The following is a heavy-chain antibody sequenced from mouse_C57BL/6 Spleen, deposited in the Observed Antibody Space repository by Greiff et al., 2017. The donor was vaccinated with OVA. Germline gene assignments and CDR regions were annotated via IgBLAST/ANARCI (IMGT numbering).Heavy chain of an antibody. D-gene: IGHD1-1*01. Sequence: EVMLVESGEGLVKPGGSLKLSCAASGFTFSSYAMSWVRQTPEKRLEWVAYISSGGDYIYYPDTVKGRFTFSRDNARNTLYLQMSSLKSEDTAMYYCTRDPSTVVATLWYFDVWGTGTTVTVSS. CDR2: ISSGGDYI. CDR1: GFTFSSYA. V-gene: IGHV5-9-1*02. CDR3: TRDPSTVVATLWYFDV. J-gene: IGHJ1*03.